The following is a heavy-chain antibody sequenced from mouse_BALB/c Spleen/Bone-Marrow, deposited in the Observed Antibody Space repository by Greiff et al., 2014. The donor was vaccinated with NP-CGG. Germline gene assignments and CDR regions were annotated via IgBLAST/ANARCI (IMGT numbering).Heavy chain of an antibody. CDR2: INPCTGYT. Sequence: VQLEQSGAELPKPGASVKMSCKASGYTFTRYWMHWVKQRPGQGLEWIGYINPCTGYTEYNQKFKDKATLTADKSSSTAYMQLSSLTAADFAVYYCARGGNWDGFAYWGQGTLLTIIA. CDR3: ARGGNWDGFAY. D-gene: IGHD4-1*01. J-gene: IGHJ3*01. CDR1: GYTFTRYW. V-gene: IGHV1-7*01.